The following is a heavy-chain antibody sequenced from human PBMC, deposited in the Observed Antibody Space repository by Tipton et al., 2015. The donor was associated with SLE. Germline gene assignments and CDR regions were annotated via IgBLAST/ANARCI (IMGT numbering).Heavy chain of an antibody. J-gene: IGHJ3*02. D-gene: IGHD3-16*01. Sequence: TLSLTCAVSGYSISSGYYWSWIRQPAGKGLEWIGRIYTSGSTNYNPSLKSRVTMSVDTSKNQFSLKLSSVTAADTAVYYCARDSFTGDFAFDIWGQGTMVTVSS. CDR2: IYTSGST. V-gene: IGHV4-61*02. CDR3: ARDSFTGDFAFDI. CDR1: GYSISSGYY.